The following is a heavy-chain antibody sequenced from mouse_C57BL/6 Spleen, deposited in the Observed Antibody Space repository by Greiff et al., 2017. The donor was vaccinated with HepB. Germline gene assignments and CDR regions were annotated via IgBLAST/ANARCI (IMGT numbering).Heavy chain of an antibody. CDR1: GYSITSGYY. J-gene: IGHJ3*01. CDR2: ISYDGSN. Sequence: DVKLQESGPGLVKPSQSLSLTCSVTGYSITSGYYWNWIRQFPGNKLEWMGYISYDGSNNYNPSLKNRISITRDTSKNQFFLKLNSVTTEDTAAYDCARGDDPRWFAYWGQGTLVTVSA. CDR3: ARGDDPRWFAY. V-gene: IGHV3-6*01. D-gene: IGHD2-3*01.